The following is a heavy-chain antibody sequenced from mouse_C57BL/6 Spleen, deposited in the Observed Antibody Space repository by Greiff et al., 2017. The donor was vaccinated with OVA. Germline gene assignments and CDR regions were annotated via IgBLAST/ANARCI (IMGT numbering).Heavy chain of an antibody. CDR3: TAPYGNYWYFDV. D-gene: IGHD2-1*01. CDR2: IRLKSDNYAT. J-gene: IGHJ1*03. CDR1: GFTFSNYW. Sequence: DVKLVESGGGLVQPGGSMKLSCVASGFTFSNYWMNWVRQSPEKGLEWVAQIRLKSDNYATHYAESVKGRFTISRDDSKSSVYLQMNNLRAEDTGIYYCTAPYGNYWYFDVWGTGTTVTVSS. V-gene: IGHV6-3*01.